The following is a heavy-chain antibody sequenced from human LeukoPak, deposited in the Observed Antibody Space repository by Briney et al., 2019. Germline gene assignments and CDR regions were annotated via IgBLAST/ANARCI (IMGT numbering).Heavy chain of an antibody. J-gene: IGHJ4*02. Sequence: PSETLSLTCTVSGGSISSYYWSWIRQPPGKGLEWIGYIYYSGSTNYNPSLKSRVTISVDTSKNQFSLKLSSVTAADTAVYYCARDRGMFRRYSSGWPGRSLEFWGQGTLVTVSS. V-gene: IGHV4-59*01. CDR2: IYYSGST. D-gene: IGHD6-19*01. CDR3: ARDRGMFRRYSSGWPGRSLEF. CDR1: GGSISSYY.